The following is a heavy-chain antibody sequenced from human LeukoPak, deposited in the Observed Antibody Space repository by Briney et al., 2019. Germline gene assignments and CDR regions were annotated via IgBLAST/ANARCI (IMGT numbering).Heavy chain of an antibody. CDR3: ARAPGYCSSTSCRYYYYYYMDV. V-gene: IGHV3-20*04. CDR1: GFTFDDYG. CDR2: INWNGGST. D-gene: IGHD2-2*01. Sequence: GGSLRLSCAASGFTFDDYGMSWVRQAPGKGLEWVSGINWNGGSTGYADSVKGRFTISRDNAKNSLYLQMNSLRAEDTALYYCARAPGYCSSTSCRYYYYYYMDVWGKGTTVTVSS. J-gene: IGHJ6*03.